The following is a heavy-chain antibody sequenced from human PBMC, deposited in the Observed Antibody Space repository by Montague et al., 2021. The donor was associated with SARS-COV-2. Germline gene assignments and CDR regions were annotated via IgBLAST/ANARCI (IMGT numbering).Heavy chain of an antibody. CDR3: ARDVLAWSYYGSGGYSDSMDV. J-gene: IGHJ6*02. D-gene: IGHD3-10*01. V-gene: IGHV4-34*01. Sequence: SETLSLTCAVYGGSFSGYYWSWIRQPPGKGLEWIGEIHHSGSTNYNPSLKSRVTISVDTSKNQFSLKLSSVTAADTAVYYCARDVLAWSYYGSGGYSDSMDVWGQGTTVTVPS. CDR1: GGSFSGYY. CDR2: IHHSGST.